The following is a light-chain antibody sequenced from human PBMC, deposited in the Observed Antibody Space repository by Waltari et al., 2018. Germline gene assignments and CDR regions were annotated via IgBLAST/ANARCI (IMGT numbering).Light chain of an antibody. CDR2: GAS. CDR1: QTVRTTY. V-gene: IGKV3-20*01. J-gene: IGKJ4*01. CDR3: QQYDISPLP. Sequence: IVLTQSPGTLSLSPGARATLSCRASQTVRTTYLAWYQQKPGQAPTPLVYGASSRATGIPDRFSGSGSGTDFSPTISSLEPEDFAVFYCQQYDISPLPFGGGTKVKI.